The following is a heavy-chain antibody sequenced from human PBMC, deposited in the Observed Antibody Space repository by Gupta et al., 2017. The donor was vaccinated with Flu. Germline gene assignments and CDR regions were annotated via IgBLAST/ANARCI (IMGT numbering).Heavy chain of an antibody. J-gene: IGHJ4*02. CDR2: ISGYNGNT. D-gene: IGHD6-6*01. CDR1: GYTFASYG. V-gene: IGHV1-18*01. Sequence: NLVQSGAEVKKPGASVKVSCKASGYTFASYGISWVRQAPRQGLEWMGWISGYNGNTKYAQNLQGRVTMTTDTSTTTAYMELRSLRSDETAVYYCARDVQEYSSSSSRRSFDYWGQGTLVTVSS. CDR3: ARDVQEYSSSSSRRSFDY.